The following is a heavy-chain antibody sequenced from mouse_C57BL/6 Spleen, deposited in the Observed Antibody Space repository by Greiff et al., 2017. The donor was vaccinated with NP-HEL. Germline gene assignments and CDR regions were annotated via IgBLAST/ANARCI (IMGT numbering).Heavy chain of an antibody. V-gene: IGHV1-80*01. CDR2: IYPGDGDT. CDR1: GYAFSSYW. CDR3: ASRLRHYAMDY. D-gene: IGHD2-2*01. J-gene: IGHJ4*01. Sequence: QVQLQQSGAELVKPGASVKISCKASGYAFSSYWMNWVKQRPGQGLEWIGQIYPGDGDTNYNGKFKGKATLTADKSSSTACMQLSSLTSEDSAVYFCASRLRHYAMDYWGQGTSVTVSS.